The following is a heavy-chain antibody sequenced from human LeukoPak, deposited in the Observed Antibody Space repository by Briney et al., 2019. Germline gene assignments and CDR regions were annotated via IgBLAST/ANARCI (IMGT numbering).Heavy chain of an antibody. CDR3: AKDLYGSGGSPIDY. Sequence: PGGSLRLSCAASGFTFDDYAMHWVRQAPGKGLEWVSGISWNSGSIGYADSVKGRFTISRDNAKNSLYLQMNSLRAEDTALYYCAKDLYGSGGSPIDYWGQGTLVTVSS. V-gene: IGHV3-9*01. J-gene: IGHJ4*02. CDR2: ISWNSGSI. D-gene: IGHD3-10*01. CDR1: GFTFDDYA.